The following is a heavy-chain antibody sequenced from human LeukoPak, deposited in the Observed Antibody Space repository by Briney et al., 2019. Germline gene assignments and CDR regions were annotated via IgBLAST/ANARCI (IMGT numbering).Heavy chain of an antibody. J-gene: IGHJ4*02. CDR3: ARDSNSGSPDY. CDR2: IWYDGSNK. V-gene: IGHV3-33*01. Sequence: GRSLRLSCAASGFTFSSYGMHWVRQAPGKGLEWVAVIWYDGSNKYYADSAKGRFTISRDNSKNTLYLQMNSLRAEDTAVYYCARDSNSGSPDYWSQGTLVTVSS. D-gene: IGHD1-26*01. CDR1: GFTFSSYG.